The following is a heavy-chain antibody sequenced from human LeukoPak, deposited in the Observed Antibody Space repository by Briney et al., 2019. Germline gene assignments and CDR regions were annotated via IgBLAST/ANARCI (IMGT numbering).Heavy chain of an antibody. Sequence: SETLSLTCTVSGGSISSYYWSWIRQPAGKGREWIGRIYTSGSPNFNPSLKSRVTMSVATSTNQFSLELMSVAAADTAVYYCGRGGSGSYWVDYWGQGTLVTVSS. CDR2: IYTSGSP. CDR3: GRGGSGSYWVDY. D-gene: IGHD1-26*01. J-gene: IGHJ4*02. V-gene: IGHV4-4*07. CDR1: GGSISSYY.